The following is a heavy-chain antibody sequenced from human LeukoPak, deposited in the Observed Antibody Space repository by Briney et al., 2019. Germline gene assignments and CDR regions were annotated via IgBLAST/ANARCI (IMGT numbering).Heavy chain of an antibody. J-gene: IGHJ5*02. V-gene: IGHV3-66*01. CDR2: IYSGGST. Sequence: GGSLRLSCAASGFTVSSNYMSWVRQAPGKGLEWVSVIYSGGSTYYADSVKGRFTISRDNSKNTLYLQMNSLRAEDTAVYYCAKDSVVYYDILTGSSGWFDPWGQGTLVTVSS. D-gene: IGHD3-9*01. CDR3: AKDSVVYYDILTGSSGWFDP. CDR1: GFTVSSNY.